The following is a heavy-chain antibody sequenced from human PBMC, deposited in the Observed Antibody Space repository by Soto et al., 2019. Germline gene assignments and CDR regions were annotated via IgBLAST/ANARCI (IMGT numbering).Heavy chain of an antibody. CDR3: AKNPGPIAAAVWGRYFDY. D-gene: IGHD6-13*01. J-gene: IGHJ4*02. CDR2: ISGSGGST. CDR1: GFTFSSYA. V-gene: IGHV3-23*01. Sequence: EVQLLESGGGLVQPGGSLRLSCAASGFTFSSYAMRWVRQAPGKGLEWVSAISGSGGSTYYADSVKGRFTISRDNSKNTLYLQMNSLRAEDTAVYYCAKNPGPIAAAVWGRYFDYWGQGTLVTVSS.